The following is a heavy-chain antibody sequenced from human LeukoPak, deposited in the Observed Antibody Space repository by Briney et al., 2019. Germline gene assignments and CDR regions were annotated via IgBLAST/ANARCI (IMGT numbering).Heavy chain of an antibody. Sequence: ASVKVSCKASGYTFTSYDINWVRQATGQGLEWMGWMNPNSGNTGYAQKFQGRVTMTRNTSISTAYMELSSLRSEDTAVYYCARVATYYYGSGSYGSGWFDPWGQGTLVTVSS. CDR1: GYTFTSYD. CDR2: MNPNSGNT. CDR3: ARVATYYYGSGSYGSGWFDP. J-gene: IGHJ5*02. D-gene: IGHD3-10*01. V-gene: IGHV1-8*01.